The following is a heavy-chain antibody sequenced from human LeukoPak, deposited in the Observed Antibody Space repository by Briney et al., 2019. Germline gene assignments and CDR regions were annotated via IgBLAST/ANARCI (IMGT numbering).Heavy chain of an antibody. CDR2: IGTAGVT. CDR3: ARARAPSWFDP. CDR1: GFTFSSYD. J-gene: IGHJ5*02. Sequence: GGSLRLSCAASGFTFSSYDMHWVRQATGKGLEWVSAIGTAGVTYYPGSVKGRFTISRENAKNSLYLQMNSLRAGDTAVYYCARARAPSWFDPWGQGTLVTVSS. V-gene: IGHV3-13*01.